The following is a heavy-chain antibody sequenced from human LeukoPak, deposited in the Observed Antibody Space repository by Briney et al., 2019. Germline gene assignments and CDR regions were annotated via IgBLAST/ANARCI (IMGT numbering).Heavy chain of an antibody. V-gene: IGHV4-39*07. CDR3: AKDHGYANWFDP. CDR2: VYYSGTT. J-gene: IGHJ5*02. D-gene: IGHD5-18*01. Sequence: SETLSLTCTVSGGSIRGRNDYWGWIRQPPGKGLEYVGSVYYSGTTYYKPSLKSRVTISVDTSKNQFSLKLSSVTAADTAVYYCAKDHGYANWFDPWGQGTLVTVSS. CDR1: GGSIRGRNDY.